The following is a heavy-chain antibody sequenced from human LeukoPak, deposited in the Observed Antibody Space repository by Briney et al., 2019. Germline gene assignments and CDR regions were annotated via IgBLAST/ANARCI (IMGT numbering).Heavy chain of an antibody. CDR1: GDSISTSSYY. Sequence: PSETLSLTCSVSGDSISTSSYYWGWIRQPPGKGLEWIGSIYYSGSTYYNPSLKSRVTISVDTSKNQFSLKLSSVTAADTAVYYCARLPRGLSAFDIWGQGTMVTVSS. CDR3: ARLPRGLSAFDI. CDR2: IYYSGST. V-gene: IGHV4-39*01. J-gene: IGHJ3*02.